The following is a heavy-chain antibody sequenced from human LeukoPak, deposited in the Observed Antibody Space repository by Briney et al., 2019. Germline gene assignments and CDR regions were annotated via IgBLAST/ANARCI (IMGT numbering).Heavy chain of an antibody. J-gene: IGHJ3*02. CDR1: GFTFSSYA. D-gene: IGHD6-13*01. V-gene: IGHV3-23*01. Sequence: GGSLRLSCAASGFTFSSYAMSWVRRAPGKGLEWVSAISGSGGSTYYADSVKGRFTISRDNSKNTLYLQMNSLRAEDTAVYYCAKDWVQQLTPHPPAAFDIWGQGTMVTVSS. CDR3: AKDWVQQLTPHPPAAFDI. CDR2: ISGSGGST.